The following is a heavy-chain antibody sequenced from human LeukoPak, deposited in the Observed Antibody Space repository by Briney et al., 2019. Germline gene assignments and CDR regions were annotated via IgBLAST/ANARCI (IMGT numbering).Heavy chain of an antibody. CDR2: IYYSGST. D-gene: IGHD3-3*01. Sequence: PSETLSLTCTVSGGSISSYYWSWIRQPPGKGLEWIGYIYYSGSTNYNPSLKSRVTISVDTSKNQFSLKLSSVTAADTAVYYCARDRDYDFWSGKLTRGYYYYMDVWGKGTTVTVSS. V-gene: IGHV4-59*01. J-gene: IGHJ6*03. CDR1: GGSISSYY. CDR3: ARDRDYDFWSGKLTRGYYYYMDV.